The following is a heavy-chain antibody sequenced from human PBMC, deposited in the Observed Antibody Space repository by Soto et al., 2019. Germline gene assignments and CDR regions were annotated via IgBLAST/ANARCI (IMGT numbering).Heavy chain of an antibody. CDR2: ISAYNGNT. D-gene: IGHD3-9*01. V-gene: IGHV1-18*01. J-gene: IGHJ5*02. CDR1: GYTFTSYG. CDR3: ARSDRALRYFDRLFPPWFDP. Sequence: ASVKVSCKASGYTFTSYGISWVRQAPGQGLEWMGWISAYNGNTNYAQKLQGRVTMTTDTSTSTAYMELRSQRSDDTAVYYCARSDRALRYFDRLFPPWFDPWGQGTLVTVSS.